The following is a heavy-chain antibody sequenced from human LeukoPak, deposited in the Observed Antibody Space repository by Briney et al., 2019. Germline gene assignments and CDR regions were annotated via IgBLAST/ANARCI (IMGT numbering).Heavy chain of an antibody. J-gene: IGHJ4*02. D-gene: IGHD6-19*01. CDR2: IDPSDSYT. CDR3: ARTYSSGWAFFDY. V-gene: IGHV5-10-1*01. Sequence: GESLKISCEASGYSFTRYWISRVRQMPGKGLEWMGRIDPSDSYTNYSPSFQGHVTISADKSISTAYLQWRSLKASDTAIYYCARTYSSGWAFFDYWGQGNMVTVSS. CDR1: GYSFTRYW.